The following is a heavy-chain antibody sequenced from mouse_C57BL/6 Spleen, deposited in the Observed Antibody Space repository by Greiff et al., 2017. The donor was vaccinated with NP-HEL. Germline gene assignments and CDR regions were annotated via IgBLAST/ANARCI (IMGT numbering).Heavy chain of an antibody. Sequence: DVHLVESGGGLVQPGGSLSLSCAASGFTFTDYYMSWVRQPPGKALEWLGFIRNKANGYTTEYSASVKGRFTISRDNSQSILYLQMNALRAEDSATYYCARYMGDSFAYWGQGTLVTVSA. J-gene: IGHJ3*01. V-gene: IGHV7-3*01. CDR3: ARYMGDSFAY. CDR2: IRNKANGYTT. CDR1: GFTFTDYY.